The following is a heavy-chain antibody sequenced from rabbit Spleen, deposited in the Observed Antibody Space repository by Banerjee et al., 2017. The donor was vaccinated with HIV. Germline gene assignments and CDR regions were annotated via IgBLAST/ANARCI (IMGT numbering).Heavy chain of an antibody. CDR3: ARGSATMTMVITGYYLNL. D-gene: IGHD2-1*01. CDR2: IYTGNSKT. V-gene: IGHV1S45*01. Sequence: QEQLVESGGGLVQPEGSLTPTCKASGLDFSRNYWMCWIRQAPGKGLEWIACIYTGNSKTYYANWAKGRFTISKTLSTTVTLQMTSLTVADTATYFCARGSATMTMVITGYYLNLWGPGTLVTVS. CDR1: GLDFSRNYW. J-gene: IGHJ4*01.